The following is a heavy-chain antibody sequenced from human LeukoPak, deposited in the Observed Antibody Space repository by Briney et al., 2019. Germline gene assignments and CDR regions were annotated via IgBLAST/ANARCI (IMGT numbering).Heavy chain of an antibody. Sequence: SETLSLTCAVYGGSFSGYYWSWIRQPPGKGLEWIGSIYHSGSTYYNPSLKSRVTISVDTSKNQFSLKLSSVTAADTAVYYCARGRDYYDSSGYYFNAFDIWGQGTMVTVSS. V-gene: IGHV4-34*01. J-gene: IGHJ3*02. CDR3: ARGRDYYDSSGYYFNAFDI. CDR2: IYHSGST. D-gene: IGHD3-22*01. CDR1: GGSFSGYY.